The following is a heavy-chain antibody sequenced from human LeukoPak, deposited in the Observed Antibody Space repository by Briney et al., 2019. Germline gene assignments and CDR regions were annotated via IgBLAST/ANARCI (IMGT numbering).Heavy chain of an antibody. D-gene: IGHD1-26*01. CDR3: ARSTDYYRHNWFDS. Sequence: GESLKISCEPSGYKFTTYWISWVRHMPGKGLEWVGVIYPGDSDTRYSPSFQGHVTISADTSFSTAYLQWVSLSTSDSAVYYCARSTDYYRHNWFDSWGQGTLVTVSS. CDR2: IYPGDSDT. V-gene: IGHV5-51*01. CDR1: GYKFTTYW. J-gene: IGHJ5*01.